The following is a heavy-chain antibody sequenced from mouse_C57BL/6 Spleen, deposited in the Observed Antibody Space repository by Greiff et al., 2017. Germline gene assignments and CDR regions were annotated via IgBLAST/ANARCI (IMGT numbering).Heavy chain of an antibody. CDR1: GFTFSDYY. Sequence: EVKLVESGGCLVQPVGSLKLSCAASGFTFSDYYMYWVRQTPEKRLEWVAYISNGGGSTYYPDTVQGRFTLSRDNAKNTLYMPMSRLKSEDTAMYYYGEQGHDYARGFAYWAQGTLVTVSA. J-gene: IGHJ3*01. CDR2: ISNGGGST. V-gene: IGHV5-12*01. D-gene: IGHD2-4*01. CDR3: GEQGHDYARGFAY.